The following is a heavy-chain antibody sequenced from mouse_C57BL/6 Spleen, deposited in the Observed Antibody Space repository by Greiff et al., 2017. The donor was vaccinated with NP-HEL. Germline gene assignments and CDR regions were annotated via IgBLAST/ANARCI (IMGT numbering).Heavy chain of an antibody. Sequence: QVQLQQSGAELARPGASVKMSCKASGYTFTSYTMHWVKQRPGQGLEWIGYINPSSGYTKYIQKFKDKATLTADKSSSTAYMQLSSLTSEDSAVYYCARERLDDYDAFFDYWGQGTTLTVSS. D-gene: IGHD2-4*01. CDR3: ARERLDDYDAFFDY. J-gene: IGHJ2*01. CDR1: GYTFTSYT. CDR2: INPSSGYT. V-gene: IGHV1-4*01.